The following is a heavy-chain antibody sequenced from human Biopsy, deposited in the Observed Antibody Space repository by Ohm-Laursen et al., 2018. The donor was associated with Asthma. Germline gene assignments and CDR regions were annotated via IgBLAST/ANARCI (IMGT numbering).Heavy chain of an antibody. CDR3: ARGDSSGWSHYYFDY. D-gene: IGHD6-19*01. CDR2: IYSGGTS. Sequence: SLRLSCAASGFTASRDHMFWVRQAPGKGLEWVSVIYSGGTSDTADSVRGRFTISRDFYKNTLYLQMDSLRAEDTAVYYCARGDSSGWSHYYFDYWGQGILVTVSS. CDR1: GFTASRDH. J-gene: IGHJ4*02. V-gene: IGHV3-53*01.